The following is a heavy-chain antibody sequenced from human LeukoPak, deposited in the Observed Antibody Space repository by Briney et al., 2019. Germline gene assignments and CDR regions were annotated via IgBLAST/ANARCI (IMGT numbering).Heavy chain of an antibody. CDR3: ARGVWFGELSHEYFQH. Sequence: TSETLSLTCTVSGGSISSGSYYWSWIRQPAGKGLEWIGRIYTSGSTNYNPSLKSRVTISVDTSKNQFSLKLSSVTAADTAVYYCARGVWFGELSHEYFQHWGQGTLVTVSS. J-gene: IGHJ1*01. CDR1: GGSISSGSYY. CDR2: IYTSGST. D-gene: IGHD3-10*01. V-gene: IGHV4-61*02.